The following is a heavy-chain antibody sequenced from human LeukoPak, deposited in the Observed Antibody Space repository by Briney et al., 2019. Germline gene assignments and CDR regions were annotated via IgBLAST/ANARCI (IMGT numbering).Heavy chain of an antibody. CDR3: ARGSYSMVRGPGEWSYFDY. J-gene: IGHJ4*02. V-gene: IGHV4-31*03. CDR2: IYYSGST. D-gene: IGHD3-10*01. CDR1: GGSISSGGYY. Sequence: SETLSLTCTVSGGSISSGGYYWSWIRQHPGKGLEWIGYIYYSGSTYYNPSLKSRVTISVDTSKNQFSLKLSSVTAADTAAYYCARGSYSMVRGPGEWSYFDYWGQGTLVTVSS.